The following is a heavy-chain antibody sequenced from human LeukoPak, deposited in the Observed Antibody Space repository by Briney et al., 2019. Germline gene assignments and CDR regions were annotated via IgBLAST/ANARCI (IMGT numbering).Heavy chain of an antibody. J-gene: IGHJ4*02. CDR3: ARDLEQQLVNDY. D-gene: IGHD6-13*01. CDR2: IWYDGSNK. Sequence: GGSLRLSCAASGFTFSSYGMHWVRQAPGKGLEWVAVIWYDGSNKYYADSVKGRFTISRDNSKNTLYLQMNSLRAEDTAVYYCARDLEQQLVNDYWGQGTLVTVSS. CDR1: GFTFSSYG. V-gene: IGHV3-33*01.